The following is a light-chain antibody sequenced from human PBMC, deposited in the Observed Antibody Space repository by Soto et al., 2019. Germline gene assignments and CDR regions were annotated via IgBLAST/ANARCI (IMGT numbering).Light chain of an antibody. Sequence: DIQMTQSPSTLSASIGDRDTITCRASQSISDWLAWYQQKPGKAPKLLIYRASNLESGVPSRFSGSGSGTEFTLTISSLQTDDFATYYCQQYNGYSRAFGQGTKVEIK. CDR1: QSISDW. J-gene: IGKJ1*01. CDR3: QQYNGYSRA. CDR2: RAS. V-gene: IGKV1-5*03.